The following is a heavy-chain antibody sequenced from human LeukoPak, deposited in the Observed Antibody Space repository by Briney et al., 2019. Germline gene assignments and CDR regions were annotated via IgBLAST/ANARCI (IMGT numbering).Heavy chain of an antibody. J-gene: IGHJ5*02. V-gene: IGHV3-30*18. CDR2: ISYDGRNQ. D-gene: IGHD3-10*01. Sequence: GGSLRLSCAASGFSFCNFGMHWGRPAPGKGLEWVAVISYDGRNQYFAHSVKGPLTISRDNSKDMVYLEMDSLRDEDTAVYYCAKDKRGRIGWYDHWGQGNLVIVSS. CDR1: GFSFCNFG. CDR3: AKDKRGRIGWYDH.